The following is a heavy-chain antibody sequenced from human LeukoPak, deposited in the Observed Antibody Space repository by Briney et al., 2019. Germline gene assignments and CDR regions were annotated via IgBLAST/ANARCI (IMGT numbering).Heavy chain of an antibody. D-gene: IGHD3-22*01. CDR3: AKDEGYYDTSGYYFDY. Sequence: PGGSLRVSCAASEFTFSYYARPWVRQAPGKGLEWVAVVSYDGRTEYYADSVRGRFTISRDNSKNTLYLQMNSLRAEDTALYYCAKDEGYYDTSGYYFDYWGQGTLVTVSS. V-gene: IGHV3-30*18. J-gene: IGHJ4*02. CDR1: EFTFSYYA. CDR2: VSYDGRTE.